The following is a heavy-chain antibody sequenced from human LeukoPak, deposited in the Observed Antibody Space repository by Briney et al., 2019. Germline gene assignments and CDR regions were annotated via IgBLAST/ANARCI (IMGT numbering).Heavy chain of an antibody. Sequence: GSLRLSCAASGFTFSSYSMNWVRQAPGKGLEWVSSISSSSSYIYYADSVKGRFTISRDNAKNSLYLQMNSLRAEDTAVYYCARDSDRSGYYGYYFDYWGQGTLVTVSS. V-gene: IGHV3-21*01. CDR3: ARDSDRSGYYGYYFDY. J-gene: IGHJ4*02. CDR1: GFTFSSYS. CDR2: ISSSSSYI. D-gene: IGHD3-22*01.